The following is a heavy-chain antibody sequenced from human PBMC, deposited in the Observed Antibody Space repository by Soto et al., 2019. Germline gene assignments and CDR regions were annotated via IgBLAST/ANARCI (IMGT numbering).Heavy chain of an antibody. Sequence: VGSLRLSCEATGFSLSNSEMNWVCQAAGKGLEWISYISASGSTIYYAGSVKGRFTVSRDNAKNRLYLQMTGLRGEDTALYYCTREAALGSVDWYDPWGPGTLVTVS. J-gene: IGHJ5*02. CDR1: GFSLSNSE. CDR2: ISASGSTI. CDR3: TREAALGSVDWYDP. D-gene: IGHD6-25*01. V-gene: IGHV3-48*03.